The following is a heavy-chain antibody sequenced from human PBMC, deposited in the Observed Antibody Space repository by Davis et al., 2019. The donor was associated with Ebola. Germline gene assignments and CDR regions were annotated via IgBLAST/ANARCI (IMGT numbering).Heavy chain of an antibody. D-gene: IGHD6-13*01. CDR3: AKPVAAAGHPHYYYYMDV. CDR2: MRHDGSYI. CDR1: GFTFSTYG. Sequence: PGGSLRLSCAASGFTFSTYGMHWVRQAPGKGLEWVAFMRHDGSYIYYADSVKGRFTISRDNFKNTLYLQMNSLRGDDTAVYYCAKPVAAAGHPHYYYYMDVLGKGTTVTVSS. V-gene: IGHV3-30*02. J-gene: IGHJ6*03.